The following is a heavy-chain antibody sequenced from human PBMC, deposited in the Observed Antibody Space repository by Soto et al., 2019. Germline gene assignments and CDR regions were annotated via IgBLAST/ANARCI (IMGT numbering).Heavy chain of an antibody. D-gene: IGHD3-22*01. Sequence: PGESLKISCKGSQYRFNSYWIGWVRQRPGKGLEWIGMIYPGDSDTTYSPSFEGQVTMSVDKSISTAYLEWNSLKASDSATYYCARQGSSGAYVYYPMDVCGQGTTVTVSS. CDR3: ARQGSSGAYVYYPMDV. CDR2: IYPGDSDT. V-gene: IGHV5-51*01. J-gene: IGHJ6*02. CDR1: QYRFNSYW.